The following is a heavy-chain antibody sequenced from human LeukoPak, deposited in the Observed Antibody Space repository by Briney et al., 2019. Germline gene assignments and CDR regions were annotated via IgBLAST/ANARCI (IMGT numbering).Heavy chain of an antibody. Sequence: SETLSLTCSVSGGSISNSSYYWGWIRQPPGKGLEWIGSIYYSGSTYYNPSLKSRVTISVDTSKNQFSLKLSSVTAADTAVYYCARAGNIAAAGTHYFDYWGQGTLVTVSS. CDR1: GGSISNSSYY. CDR3: ARAGNIAAAGTHYFDY. J-gene: IGHJ4*02. CDR2: IYYSGST. V-gene: IGHV4-39*01. D-gene: IGHD6-13*01.